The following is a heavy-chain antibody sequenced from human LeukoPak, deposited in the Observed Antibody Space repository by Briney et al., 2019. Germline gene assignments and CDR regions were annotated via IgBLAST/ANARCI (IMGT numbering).Heavy chain of an antibody. Sequence: GASVKVSCKASGYTFTGYYMHWVRQAPGQGLEWMGWINPNSGGTNYAQKFQGRLTMTRDTSISTAYMELSRLRSDDTAVYYCARADYYYYYMDVWGKGTTVTVSS. CDR3: ARADYYYYYMDV. CDR1: GYTFTGYY. V-gene: IGHV1-2*02. J-gene: IGHJ6*03. CDR2: INPNSGGT.